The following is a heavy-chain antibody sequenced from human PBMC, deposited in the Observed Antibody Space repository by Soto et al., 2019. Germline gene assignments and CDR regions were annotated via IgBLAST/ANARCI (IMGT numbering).Heavy chain of an antibody. CDR1: GYTFTGYY. V-gene: IGHV1-2*04. D-gene: IGHD3-10*01. Sequence: ASVKVSCKASGYTFTGYYMHWVRQAPGQGLEWMGWINPNSGGTNYAQKFQGWVTMTRDTSISTAYMELSRLRSDDTAVYYCARDREEVWFGHIYYGMDVWGQGTSVTVSS. CDR2: INPNSGGT. CDR3: ARDREEVWFGHIYYGMDV. J-gene: IGHJ6*02.